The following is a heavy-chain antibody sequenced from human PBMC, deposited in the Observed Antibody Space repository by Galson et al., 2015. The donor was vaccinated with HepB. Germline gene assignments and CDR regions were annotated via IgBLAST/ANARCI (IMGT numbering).Heavy chain of an antibody. V-gene: IGHV3-30-3*01. Sequence: SLRLSCAASGFTFSSHAMYWVRQAPGKGLEWVATLSSDGSNKYYADSARGQFSISRDNSNNTLSLQMNSLRPEDTVVYYCARGRGITDRYYYFYYGMDVWGQGTAVTVSS. J-gene: IGHJ6*02. CDR1: GFTFSSHA. D-gene: IGHD3-16*01. CDR3: ARGRGITDRYYYFYYGMDV. CDR2: LSSDGSNK.